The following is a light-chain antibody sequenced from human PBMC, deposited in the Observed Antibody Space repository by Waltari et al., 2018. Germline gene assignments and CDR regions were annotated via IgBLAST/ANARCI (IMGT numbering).Light chain of an antibody. CDR2: EDS. CDR1: TLGNTS. Sequence: ALTQPPSVSVSPGQTATITCSGDTLGNTSVSWYQQPSGQPPLLVIYEDSRRPSGIPERFSGDNSGNTATLTIGDTQSVDEADYFCQARGNNDVVFGGGTKLTVL. J-gene: IGLJ3*02. V-gene: IGLV3-1*01. CDR3: QARGNNDVV.